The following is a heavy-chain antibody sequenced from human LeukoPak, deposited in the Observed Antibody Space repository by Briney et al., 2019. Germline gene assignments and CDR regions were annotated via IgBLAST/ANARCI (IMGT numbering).Heavy chain of an antibody. Sequence: PGRSLRLSCAASGFTFGSYGMHWVRQAPGKGLEWVAVISYDGSNKYYADSVKGRFPISRDNSKNTLYLQMNSLRAEDTAVYYCAKDLSGWDFDYWGQGTLVTVSS. CDR3: AKDLSGWDFDY. CDR1: GFTFGSYG. CDR2: ISYDGSNK. V-gene: IGHV3-30*18. J-gene: IGHJ4*02. D-gene: IGHD6-19*01.